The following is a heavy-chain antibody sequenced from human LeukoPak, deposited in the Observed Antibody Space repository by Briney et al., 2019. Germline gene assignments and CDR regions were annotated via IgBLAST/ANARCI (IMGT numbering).Heavy chain of an antibody. CDR1: DYSISSHNY. D-gene: IGHD3-22*01. V-gene: IGHV4-38-2*01. CDR2: VYHSGST. CDR3: ARNDSSGYFDY. J-gene: IGHJ4*02. Sequence: SETLSLTCAVSDYSISSHNYWGWIRQPPGEGLGWIGSVYHSGSTHYSPSLKSRVTISVDTSKNQFSLKLSSVTAADTAVYYCARNDSSGYFDYWGQGTLVTVSS.